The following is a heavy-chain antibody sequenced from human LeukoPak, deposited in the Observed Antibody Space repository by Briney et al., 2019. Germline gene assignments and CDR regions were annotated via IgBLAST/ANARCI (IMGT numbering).Heavy chain of an antibody. Sequence: GGSLRLSCTASGFRFSSYGMHWVRQVPGKGLEWVAFISYDGSNKYHTDSVKGRFTISRDNSKNTLYLQMNSLRAEDTAVYYCAKGGGYDILTGFYYMDVWGKGTTVTVSS. CDR3: AKGGGYDILTGFYYMDV. CDR1: GFRFSSYG. D-gene: IGHD3-9*01. V-gene: IGHV3-30*18. J-gene: IGHJ6*03. CDR2: ISYDGSNK.